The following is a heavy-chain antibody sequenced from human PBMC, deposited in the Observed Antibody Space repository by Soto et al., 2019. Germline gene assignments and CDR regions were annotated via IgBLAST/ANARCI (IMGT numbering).Heavy chain of an antibody. V-gene: IGHV3-30-3*01. CDR3: ARDEIRFSWAYGTYV. CDR1: GFTFSSYA. J-gene: IGHJ6*02. Sequence: QVQLVESGGGVVQPGRSLRLSCAASGFTFSSYAMHWVRQAPGKGLEWVAVISYDGSNKYYADSVKGRFTISRDNSKNTLYLQMNSLRAEDTAVYYCARDEIRFSWAYGTYVWGQGTTVTVSS. D-gene: IGHD3-3*01. CDR2: ISYDGSNK.